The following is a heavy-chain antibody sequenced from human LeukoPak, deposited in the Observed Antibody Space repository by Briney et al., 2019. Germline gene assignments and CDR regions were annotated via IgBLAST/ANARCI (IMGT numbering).Heavy chain of an antibody. D-gene: IGHD5-18*01. CDR3: ARSGHSYGYYY. V-gene: IGHV4-61*02. CDR1: GGSISSGYYY. CDR2: IYSSV. J-gene: IGHJ4*02. Sequence: SQTLSLTCTVSGGSISSGYYYWSWIRQPAGKGLEWIGRIYSSVSTTTNYNPSLKSRVTLSVDTSKNQFSLKLSSVTAADTAVYYCARSGHSYGYYYWGQGTLVTVSS.